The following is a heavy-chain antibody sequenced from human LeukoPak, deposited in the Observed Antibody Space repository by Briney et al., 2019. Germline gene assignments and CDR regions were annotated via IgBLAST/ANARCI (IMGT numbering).Heavy chain of an antibody. V-gene: IGHV3-23*01. D-gene: IGHD6-19*01. CDR2: ISCSGGST. Sequence: GGSLRLSCAASGFTFSSYAMSWVRQAPGKGLECVSAISCSGGSTYYADSVKGRFTISRDNSKNTLYLQMNSLRAEDTAVYYCAKVLSSGWYLDYWGQGTLVTVSS. J-gene: IGHJ4*02. CDR3: AKVLSSGWYLDY. CDR1: GFTFSSYA.